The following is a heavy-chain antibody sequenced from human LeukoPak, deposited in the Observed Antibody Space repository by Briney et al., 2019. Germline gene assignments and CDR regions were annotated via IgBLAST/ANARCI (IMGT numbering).Heavy chain of an antibody. D-gene: IGHD3-22*01. J-gene: IGHJ1*01. V-gene: IGHV3-66*01. CDR2: IYDGGST. CDR3: ARALKYDSDSANEYYFQH. CDR1: GFTFSNAW. Sequence: GGSLRLSCAASGFTFSNAWMSWVRQAPGKGLEWVSVIYDGGSTYHTDSVKGRFSISRDNSKNTVYLQMNSLRAEDTAVYYCARALKYDSDSANEYYFQHWGQGTLVTVSS.